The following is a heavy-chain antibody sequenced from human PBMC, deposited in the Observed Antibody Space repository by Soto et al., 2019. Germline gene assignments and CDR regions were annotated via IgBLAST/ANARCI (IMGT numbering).Heavy chain of an antibody. D-gene: IGHD5-18*01. J-gene: IGHJ6*02. CDR3: AKWDTHGIIPPTVGGNYYYYDMDV. CDR1: GFMCSTYA. CDR2: ITGSGGGT. Sequence: EVQLLESGGGLVQPGGSLRLSCAASGFMCSTYAMGWVRQAPGRGLECVSAITGSGGGTYYADSVKGRVTVYRENSNNTQYLQMHSLRAEDTAIFFDAKWDTHGIIPPTVGGNYYYYDMDVWGQGTRVTVS. V-gene: IGHV3-23*01.